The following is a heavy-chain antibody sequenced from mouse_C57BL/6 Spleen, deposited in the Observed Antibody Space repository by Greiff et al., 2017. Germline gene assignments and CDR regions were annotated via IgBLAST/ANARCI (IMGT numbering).Heavy chain of an antibody. CDR1: GYTFTDYY. CDR2: INPNNGGT. CDR3: ARSGDGYYSYAMDY. Sequence: VQLKQSGPELVKPGASVKISCKASGYTFTDYYMNWVKQSHGKSLEWIGDINPNNGGTSYNQKFKGKATLTVDKSSSTAYMELRSLTSEDSAVYYCARSGDGYYSYAMDYWGQGTSVTVSS. J-gene: IGHJ4*01. D-gene: IGHD2-3*01. V-gene: IGHV1-26*01.